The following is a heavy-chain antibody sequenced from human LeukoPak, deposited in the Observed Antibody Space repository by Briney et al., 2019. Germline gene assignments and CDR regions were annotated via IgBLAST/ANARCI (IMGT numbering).Heavy chain of an antibody. J-gene: IGHJ4*02. Sequence: SETLSLTCTVSGGSISSYYWSWLRQPPGKGLEWIGYIYYSGSTNYNPSLKSRVTISVDTSKNQFSLKLSSVTAADTAVYYCARGREMATINFDYWGQGTLVTVSS. V-gene: IGHV4-59*01. D-gene: IGHD5-24*01. CDR1: GGSISSYY. CDR3: ARGREMATINFDY. CDR2: IYYSGST.